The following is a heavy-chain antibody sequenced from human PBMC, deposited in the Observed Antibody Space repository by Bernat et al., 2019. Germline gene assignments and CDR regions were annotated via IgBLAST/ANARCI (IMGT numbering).Heavy chain of an antibody. D-gene: IGHD4-17*01. CDR3: AKVSGDYARGGFDY. Sequence: QVQLVESGGGVVQPGRSLSLSCAASGFTFSSYGMHWVRQAPGKGPEWVAGVSFDGNQKYYAESVRGRFIISRDNSRNTLYLQMNRLRPEDTALYYCAKVSGDYARGGFDYWGQGTLVTVYS. CDR2: VSFDGNQK. J-gene: IGHJ4*02. V-gene: IGHV3-30*18. CDR1: GFTFSSYG.